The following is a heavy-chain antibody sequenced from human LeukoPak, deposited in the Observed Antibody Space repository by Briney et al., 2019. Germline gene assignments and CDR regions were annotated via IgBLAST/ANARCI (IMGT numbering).Heavy chain of an antibody. D-gene: IGHD5-24*01. CDR2: IYYSGGT. CDR1: GGSTSSYY. Sequence: PSETLSLTCTLFGGSTSSYYWSWVRQPPRGGVEWIGYIYYSGGTNYTPSLKSRVTISVDTSKNHFSLRLSSVTAADTAVYYCARGDDYNVGCVDYWGGGTLVSVS. J-gene: IGHJ4*02. CDR3: ARGDDYNVGCVDY. V-gene: IGHV4-59*01.